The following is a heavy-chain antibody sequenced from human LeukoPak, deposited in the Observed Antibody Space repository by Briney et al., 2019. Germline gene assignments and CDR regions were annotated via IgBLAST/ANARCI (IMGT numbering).Heavy chain of an antibody. V-gene: IGHV3-11*04. CDR2: ISSSGSTI. Sequence: GGSLRLSCAAYGFTFNDYYMSWIRQAPGKGLEWVAYISSSGSTIYYTDSVKGRFTISRDNSKNSLYLQMNSLRAEDTAVYYCAREEWLVNWIFDYWGQGALVTVSS. J-gene: IGHJ4*02. CDR3: AREEWLVNWIFDY. CDR1: GFTFNDYY. D-gene: IGHD6-19*01.